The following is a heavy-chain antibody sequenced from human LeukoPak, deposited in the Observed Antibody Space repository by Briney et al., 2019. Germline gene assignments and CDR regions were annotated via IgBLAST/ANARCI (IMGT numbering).Heavy chain of an antibody. Sequence: GGSLRLSCAASGFTFSSYAMSWVRQAPGKGLEWVSAISGSGGSTYYADSVKGRFTISRDNSKNTLYLQMNSLRAEDTAVYYCAKDGVSYYDFWSGYYTAFDYWGQGTLVTVSS. CDR3: AKDGVSYYDFWSGYYTAFDY. J-gene: IGHJ4*02. D-gene: IGHD3-3*01. CDR2: ISGSGGST. CDR1: GFTFSSYA. V-gene: IGHV3-23*01.